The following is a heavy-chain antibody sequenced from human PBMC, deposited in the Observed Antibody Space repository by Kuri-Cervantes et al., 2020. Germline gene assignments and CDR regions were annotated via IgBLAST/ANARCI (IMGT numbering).Heavy chain of an antibody. CDR1: GFIFSDYS. D-gene: IGHD3-9*01. J-gene: IGHJ4*02. Sequence: GGSLRLSCEGSGFIFSDYSMSWVRQAPGKGLEWVSYISGSSVTIYYIDSVKGRFTISRDNGKNSLYLQMNSLRPEDTAVYYCARPNHPTPYFYYFDQWGQGTPVTVSS. CDR3: ARPNHPTPYFYYFDQ. CDR2: ISGSSVTI. V-gene: IGHV3-48*01.